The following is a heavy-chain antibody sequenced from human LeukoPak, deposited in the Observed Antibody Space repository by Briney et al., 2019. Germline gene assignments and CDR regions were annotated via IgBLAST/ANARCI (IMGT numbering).Heavy chain of an antibody. CDR3: ARRDGYCSGGTCGYFYMDV. V-gene: IGHV4-38-2*01. CDR1: GYSITSGYY. CDR2: IYHSGST. D-gene: IGHD2-15*01. J-gene: IGHJ6*03. Sequence: SETLSLTCAVSGYSITSGYYWGWIRQPPGKGLEWIGSIYHSGSTSYNPSLKSRVTISLDTSKSQFSLKLTSVTAADTAVYYCARRDGYCSGGTCGYFYMDVWGKGTTVTVSS.